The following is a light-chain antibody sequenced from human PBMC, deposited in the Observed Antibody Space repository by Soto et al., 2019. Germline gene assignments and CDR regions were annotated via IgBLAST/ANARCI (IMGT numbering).Light chain of an antibody. CDR1: QSVNNY. J-gene: IGKJ5*01. CDR2: GAS. Sequence: EIVLTQSPATLSLSPGERATLSCRASQSVNNYLAWYQQEPGQAPRLLIYGASTRATGIPARFSGSGSGTEFTLTISSLQSEDFAVYFCQQYKNWPPITFGQGTRLEIK. V-gene: IGKV3-15*01. CDR3: QQYKNWPPIT.